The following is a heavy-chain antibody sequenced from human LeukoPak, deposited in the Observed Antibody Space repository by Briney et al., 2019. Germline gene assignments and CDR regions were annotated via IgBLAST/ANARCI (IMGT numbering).Heavy chain of an antibody. CDR1: GFTFSSYG. D-gene: IGHD4-23*01. CDR2: ISYDGSNK. V-gene: IGHV3-30*18. CDR3: AKGDYGGNSGCVDP. J-gene: IGHJ5*02. Sequence: GGSLRLSCVASGFTFSSYGMHWVRQAPGKGLEWVTVISYDGSNKYYADSVKGRFTISRDNSKNTLYLQMNSLRAEDTAVYYCAKGDYGGNSGCVDPWGQGTLVTVSS.